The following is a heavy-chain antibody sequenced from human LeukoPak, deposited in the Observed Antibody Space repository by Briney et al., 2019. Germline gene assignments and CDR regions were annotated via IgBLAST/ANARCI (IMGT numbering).Heavy chain of an antibody. J-gene: IGHJ4*02. CDR3: ARGGSNYDILTGPLLPFDY. D-gene: IGHD3-9*01. V-gene: IGHV1-2*02. CDR2: INPNSGGT. Sequence: GASVKVSCKASGYTFTGPYMRWVRQAPGQGLEWMGWINPNSGGTNYAQKFQGRVTMTRDTSISTAHMELSSLRSDDTAVYYCARGGSNYDILTGPLLPFDYWGQGTLVTVSS. CDR1: GYTFTGPY.